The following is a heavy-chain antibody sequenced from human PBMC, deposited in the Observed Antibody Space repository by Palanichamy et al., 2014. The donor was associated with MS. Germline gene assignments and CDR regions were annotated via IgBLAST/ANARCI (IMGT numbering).Heavy chain of an antibody. CDR2: INSDGSST. D-gene: IGHD1-26*01. CDR1: GFTFSSYW. V-gene: IGHV3-74*01. Sequence: EVQLVESGGGLVLAWGVPSRLSCAASGFTFSSYWMHWVRQAPGKGLVWVSRINSDGSSTSYADSVKGRFTISRDNAKNTLYLQMNSLRAEDTAVYYCARMDTSGSSREWGQGTLVTVSS. J-gene: IGHJ4*02. CDR3: ARMDTSGSSRE.